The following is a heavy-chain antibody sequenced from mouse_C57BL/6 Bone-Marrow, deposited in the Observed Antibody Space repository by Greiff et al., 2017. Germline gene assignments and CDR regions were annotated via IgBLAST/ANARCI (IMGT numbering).Heavy chain of an antibody. CDR3: ARSDPAQAHYYAMDY. CDR1: GYSITSGYY. D-gene: IGHD3-2*02. V-gene: IGHV3-6*01. CDR2: ISYDGSN. J-gene: IGHJ4*01. Sequence: VEESGPGLVKPSQSLSLTCSVTGYSITSGYYWNWIRQFPGNKLEWMGYISYDGSNNYNPSLNNRISITRDTSKNQFFLKLNSVTTEDTATYYCARSDPAQAHYYAMDYWGQGTSVTVSS.